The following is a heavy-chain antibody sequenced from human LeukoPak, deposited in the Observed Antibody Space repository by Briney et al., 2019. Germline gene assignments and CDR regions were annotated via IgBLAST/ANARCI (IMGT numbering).Heavy chain of an antibody. D-gene: IGHD6-19*01. J-gene: IGHJ4*02. CDR1: GGSISSGGYY. V-gene: IGHV4-31*03. Sequence: PSETLSLTCTVSGGSISSGGYYWSWIRQHPGKGLEWIGYIYYSGSTYYNPSLKSRVTISVDTSKNQFSLKLSSVTAADTAVYYCARNHYSSGWYKAEPYYFDYWGQGTLVTVSS. CDR3: ARNHYSSGWYKAEPYYFDY. CDR2: IYYSGST.